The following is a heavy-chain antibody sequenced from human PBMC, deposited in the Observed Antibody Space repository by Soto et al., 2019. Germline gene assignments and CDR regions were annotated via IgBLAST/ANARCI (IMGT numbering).Heavy chain of an antibody. Sequence: QVQLVQSGAEVKKPGSSVKVSCKASGGTFSSFTLSWVRQAPGQGLEWMGGIIPIFGTPNYAENFQGIVSIIAYKPKRAAYMELRSLRSEDTDVYYCARGQVATVSIAFYHYYGMDFWGQGTTVTVT. CDR1: GGTFSSFT. CDR3: ARGQVATVSIAFYHYYGMDF. CDR2: IIPIFGTP. J-gene: IGHJ6*02. D-gene: IGHD5-12*01. V-gene: IGHV1-69*06.